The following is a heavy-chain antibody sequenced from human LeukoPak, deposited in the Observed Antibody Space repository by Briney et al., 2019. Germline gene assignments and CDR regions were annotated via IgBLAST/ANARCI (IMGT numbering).Heavy chain of an antibody. Sequence: GGSLRLSCAASGFTFSSYSMNWVRQAPGKGLEWVSSISSSSSYIYYADSVKGRFTISRDNAKNSLYLQMNSLRAEDTAVYYCARDLVTMVRGVSNGMDVWGQGTTVTVSS. V-gene: IGHV3-21*01. CDR1: GFTFSSYS. J-gene: IGHJ6*02. CDR2: ISSSSSYI. D-gene: IGHD3-10*01. CDR3: ARDLVTMVRGVSNGMDV.